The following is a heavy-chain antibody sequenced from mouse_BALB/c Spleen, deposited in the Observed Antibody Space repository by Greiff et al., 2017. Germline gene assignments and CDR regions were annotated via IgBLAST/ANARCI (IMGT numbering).Heavy chain of an antibody. Sequence: SGPELVKPGALVKISCKASGYTFTSYDINWVKQRPGQGLEWIGWIYPGDGSTKYNEKFKGKATLTADKSSSTAYMQLSSLTSENSAVYFCASETTATGAMDYWGQGTSVTVSS. D-gene: IGHD1-2*01. CDR2: IYPGDGST. J-gene: IGHJ4*01. V-gene: IGHV1S33*01. CDR1: GYTFTSYD. CDR3: ASETTATGAMDY.